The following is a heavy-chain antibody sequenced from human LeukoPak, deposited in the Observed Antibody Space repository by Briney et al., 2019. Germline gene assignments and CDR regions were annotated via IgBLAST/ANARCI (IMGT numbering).Heavy chain of an antibody. CDR3: ARAGVVVTADLDY. J-gene: IGHJ4*02. D-gene: IGHD2-21*02. Sequence: GASVKVSCKASGGTFSSYAISWVRQAPGQGLEWMGGIIPIFGTANYAQKFQGRVTITADKSTSTAYMELRSLRSDDTAVYYCARAGVVVTADLDYWGQGTLVTVSS. CDR1: GGTFSSYA. CDR2: IIPIFGTA. V-gene: IGHV1-69*06.